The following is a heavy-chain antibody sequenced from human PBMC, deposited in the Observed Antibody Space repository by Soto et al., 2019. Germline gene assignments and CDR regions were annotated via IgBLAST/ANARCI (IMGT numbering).Heavy chain of an antibody. Sequence: QLQLQESGPGLVKPSETLSLTCTVSGGSISSSSYYWGWIRQPPGKGLEWIGRIYYSGSTYYNPSLKSRVTISVDTSKNQFSLKLSSVTAADTAVYYCARPGYSSGWYVVDYWGQGTLVTVSS. V-gene: IGHV4-39*01. J-gene: IGHJ4*02. CDR1: GGSISSSSYY. CDR2: IYYSGST. D-gene: IGHD6-19*01. CDR3: ARPGYSSGWYVVDY.